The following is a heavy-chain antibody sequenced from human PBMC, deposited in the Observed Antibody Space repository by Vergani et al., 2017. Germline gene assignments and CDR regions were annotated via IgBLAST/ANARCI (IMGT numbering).Heavy chain of an antibody. CDR1: GFTFSSYW. D-gene: IGHD3-3*01. CDR2: IKQDGSEK. Sequence: EVQLVESGGGLVQPGGSLRLSCAASGFTFSSYWMSWVRQAPGKGLEWVANIKQDGSEKYYVDSVKGRFTISRDNAKNSLYLQMNSLRAEDTAVYYCASGVYYDFWVGSEQIPSTYYYYYMDVWGKGTTVTVSS. CDR3: ASGVYYDFWVGSEQIPSTYYYYYMDV. V-gene: IGHV3-7*01. J-gene: IGHJ6*03.